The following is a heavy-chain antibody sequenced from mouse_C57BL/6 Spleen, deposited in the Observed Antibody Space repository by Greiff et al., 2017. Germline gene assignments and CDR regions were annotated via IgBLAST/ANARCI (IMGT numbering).Heavy chain of an antibody. CDR2: INPSNGGT. Sequence: QVQLQQPGTELVKPGASVKLSCKASGYTFTSYWMHWVKQRPGQGLEWIGNINPSNGGTNYNEKFKSKATLTVDKSSSTAYMQLSSLTSEDSAVYYCARDIQRGRVYYAMDYWGQGTSVTVSS. CDR1: GYTFTSYW. V-gene: IGHV1-53*01. J-gene: IGHJ4*01. CDR3: ARDIQRGRVYYAMDY.